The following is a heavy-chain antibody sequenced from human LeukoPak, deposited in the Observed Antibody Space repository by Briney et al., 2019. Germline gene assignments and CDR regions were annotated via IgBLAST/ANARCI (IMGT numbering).Heavy chain of an antibody. Sequence: PGGSLRLSCAASGFTFSGSAMHWVRQASGKGLEWVGRIRSKANSYATAYAASVKGRFTISRDDSKNTAYLQMNSQKTEDTAVYYCTTSYGDYVEGFFDYWGQGTLVTVSS. J-gene: IGHJ4*02. CDR3: TTSYGDYVEGFFDY. CDR2: IRSKANSYAT. D-gene: IGHD4-17*01. V-gene: IGHV3-73*01. CDR1: GFTFSGSA.